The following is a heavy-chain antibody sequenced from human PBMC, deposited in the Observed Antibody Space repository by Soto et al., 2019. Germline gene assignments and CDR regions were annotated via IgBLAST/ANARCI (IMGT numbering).Heavy chain of an antibody. J-gene: IGHJ6*02. CDR2: IIPIFGTA. D-gene: IGHD3-22*01. CDR1: GGTFSSYA. CDR3: ARRRVAVIVVVPDGMDV. Sequence: GASVKVSCKASGGTFSSYAISWVRQAPGQGLEWMGGIIPIFGTANYAQKFQGSVTLTADESTSTAYMELSSRRSEDTAVYYCARRRVAVIVVVPDGMDVWGQGTTVTVSS. V-gene: IGHV1-69*13.